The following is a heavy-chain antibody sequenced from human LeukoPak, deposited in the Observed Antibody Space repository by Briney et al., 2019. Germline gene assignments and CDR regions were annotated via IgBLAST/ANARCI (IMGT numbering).Heavy chain of an antibody. CDR1: GFTFSSYG. Sequence: GGSLRLSCAASGFTFSSYGMSWVRQAPGKGLEWVSGMSDSGGSTHYADSVKGRFTISRDNSKNTLYLQMNSLRVEDTAVYYCGAVPPYDRSGYGYYIHYWGQGTLVTVSP. J-gene: IGHJ4*02. CDR3: GAVPPYDRSGYGYYIHY. V-gene: IGHV3-23*01. CDR2: MSDSGGST. D-gene: IGHD3-22*01.